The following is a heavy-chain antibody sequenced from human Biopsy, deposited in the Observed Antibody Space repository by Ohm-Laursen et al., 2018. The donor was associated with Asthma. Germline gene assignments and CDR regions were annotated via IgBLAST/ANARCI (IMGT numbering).Heavy chain of an antibody. CDR3: AKRRGYSGHDNDY. J-gene: IGHJ4*02. CDR2: ISYDGNHK. V-gene: IGHV3-30*18. CDR1: GFMFRSFG. Sequence: LSLTCAASGFMFRSFGMLWVRQAPGKGLEWVAVISYDGNHKFYEDSVKGRFTISRDNSKNTLYLQMNSLRTEDTAVYYCAKRRGYSGHDNDYWGQGTLVIVSS. D-gene: IGHD5-12*01.